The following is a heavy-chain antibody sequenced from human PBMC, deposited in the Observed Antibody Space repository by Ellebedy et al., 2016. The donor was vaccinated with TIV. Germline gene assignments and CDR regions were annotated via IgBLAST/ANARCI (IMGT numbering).Heavy chain of an antibody. CDR3: AKEVGVHGTPYFDF. CDR1: GFTVSSNS. J-gene: IGHJ4*02. V-gene: IGHV3-53*01. CDR2: IETGGNT. D-gene: IGHD6-19*01. Sequence: GESLKISCAASGFTVSSNSMSWVRQAPGKGLEWVSVIETGGNTYYADSVKGRFTISRDNSKNTVFLQMNNLRVEDTAIYYCAKEVGVHGTPYFDFWGQGTLVVVSS.